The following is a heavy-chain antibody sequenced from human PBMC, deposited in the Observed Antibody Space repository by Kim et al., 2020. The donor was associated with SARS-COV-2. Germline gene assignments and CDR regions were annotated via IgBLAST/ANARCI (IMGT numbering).Heavy chain of an antibody. V-gene: IGHV3-33*06. CDR1: GFTFSSYG. J-gene: IGHJ6*02. D-gene: IGHD6-19*01. Sequence: GGSLRLSCAASGFTFSSYGMHWVRQAPGKGLEWVAVIWYDGSNKYYADSVKGRFTISRDNSKNTLYLQMNSLRAEDTAVYYCANTYAQWLVGGGMDVWGQGTTVTVSS. CDR3: ANTYAQWLVGGGMDV. CDR2: IWYDGSNK.